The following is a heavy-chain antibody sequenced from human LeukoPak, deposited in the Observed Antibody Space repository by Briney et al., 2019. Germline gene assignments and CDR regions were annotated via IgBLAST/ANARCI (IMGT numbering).Heavy chain of an antibody. Sequence: PETLSLTCTVSGGSVSSGSYYWSWIRQPPGKGLEWIGYIYYSGSTNYNPSLKSRVTISVDTSKNQFSLKLSSVTAADTAVYYCAREYSSSWYPWFDPWGQGTLVTVSS. V-gene: IGHV4-61*01. CDR3: AREYSSSWYPWFDP. J-gene: IGHJ5*02. CDR2: IYYSGST. D-gene: IGHD6-13*01. CDR1: GGSVSSGSYY.